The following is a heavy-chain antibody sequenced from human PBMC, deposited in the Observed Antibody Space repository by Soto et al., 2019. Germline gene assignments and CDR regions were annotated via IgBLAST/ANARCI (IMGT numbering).Heavy chain of an antibody. Sequence: DVQLVETGGGLIQPGGSLRLSCAASGFSVSGDYMNWVRQGPGKGLEWVSVIYRCGTTYYADSVRGRFTISRDDSENTLFLQMNSLSAEDPAVYYCARATEWNALDIWGQGTMVTVSS. CDR1: GFSVSGDY. V-gene: IGHV3-53*02. D-gene: IGHD3-3*01. CDR2: IYRCGTT. J-gene: IGHJ3*02. CDR3: ARATEWNALDI.